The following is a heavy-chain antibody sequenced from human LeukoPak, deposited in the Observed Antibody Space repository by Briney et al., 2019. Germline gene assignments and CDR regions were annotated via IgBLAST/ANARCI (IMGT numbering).Heavy chain of an antibody. D-gene: IGHD2-2*01. CDR2: IYTRGST. CDR1: GGSINNYY. V-gene: IGHV4-4*07. Sequence: SETLSLTCTVSGGSINNYYWSWIRQPAGKGLEWIGRIYTRGSTNYNPSLKSRVTMSVDTSKNQFSLKLSSVTAADTAVYYCARSWAPGYCSTTTCYNFDFWGQGTLATVSS. J-gene: IGHJ4*02. CDR3: ARSWAPGYCSTTTCYNFDF.